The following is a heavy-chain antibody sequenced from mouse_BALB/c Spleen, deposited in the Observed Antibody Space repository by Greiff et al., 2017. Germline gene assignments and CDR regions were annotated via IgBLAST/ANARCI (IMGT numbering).Heavy chain of an antibody. J-gene: IGHJ3*01. CDR1: GFNIKDTY. D-gene: IGHD6-1*01. CDR3: ARGSEG. Sequence: EVKVEESGAELVKPGASVKLSCTASGFNIKDTYMHWVKQRPEQGLEWIGRIDPANGNTKYDPKFQGKATITADTSSNTAYLQLSSLTSEDTAVYYCARGSEGWGQGTLVTVSA. V-gene: IGHV14-3*02. CDR2: IDPANGNT.